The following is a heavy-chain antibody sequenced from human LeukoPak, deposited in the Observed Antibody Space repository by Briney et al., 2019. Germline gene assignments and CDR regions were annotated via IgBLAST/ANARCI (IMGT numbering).Heavy chain of an antibody. V-gene: IGHV3-11*01. CDR3: ARDSLWSGSTLDRFDP. D-gene: IGHD3-3*01. Sequence: GGSLRLSCAASGFTFSDYYMSWIRQAPGKGLEWVSYISSSGSTIYYADSVKGRFTISRDNAKNSLYLQMNSLRAEDTAVYYCARDSLWSGSTLDRFDPWGQGTLVTVSS. CDR2: ISSSGSTI. CDR1: GFTFSDYY. J-gene: IGHJ5*02.